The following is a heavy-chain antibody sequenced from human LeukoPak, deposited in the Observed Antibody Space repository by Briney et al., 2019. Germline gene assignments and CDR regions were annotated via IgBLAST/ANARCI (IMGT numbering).Heavy chain of an antibody. CDR3: ARDQSPERYFDWLNYYYYGMDV. V-gene: IGHV1-18*04. CDR2: ISAYNGNT. J-gene: IGHJ6*02. Sequence: ASVKASCKASGYTFTGYYMHWVRQAPGQGLEWMGWISAYNGNTNYAQKLQGRVTMTTDTSTSTAYMELRSLRSDDTAVYYCARDQSPERYFDWLNYYYYGMDVWGQGTTVTVSS. D-gene: IGHD3-9*01. CDR1: GYTFTGYY.